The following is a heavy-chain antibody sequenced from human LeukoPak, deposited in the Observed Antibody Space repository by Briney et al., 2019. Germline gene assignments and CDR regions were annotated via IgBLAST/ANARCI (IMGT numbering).Heavy chain of an antibody. CDR3: ARGRGVTTLTTNFDS. CDR1: GFTFSSYA. V-gene: IGHV3-30*04. D-gene: IGHD4-17*01. Sequence: GGSLRLSCAASGFTFSSYAMYWVRQAPGKGLEWVALIAYDGSNKYYPGSVKGRFTISRDNSKNTLYLQMNGLRPEDTSVYYCARGRGVTTLTTNFDSWGQGTLVTVSS. CDR2: IAYDGSNK. J-gene: IGHJ4*02.